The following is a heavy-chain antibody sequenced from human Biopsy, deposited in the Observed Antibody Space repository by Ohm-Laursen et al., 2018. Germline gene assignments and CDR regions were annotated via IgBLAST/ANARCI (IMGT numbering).Heavy chain of an antibody. Sequence: GASVKVSCKAAENPFSTHYIHWVRQAPGQGLEWVGVINPGGGGTNYTQKFQDRVTVTRDTSTSAVYMELTDLLSEDTAVYYCATSRSGRALGDSWGQGTLVTVSS. D-gene: IGHD6-19*01. CDR1: ENPFSTHY. CDR3: ATSRSGRALGDS. CDR2: INPGGGGT. J-gene: IGHJ4*02. V-gene: IGHV1-46*01.